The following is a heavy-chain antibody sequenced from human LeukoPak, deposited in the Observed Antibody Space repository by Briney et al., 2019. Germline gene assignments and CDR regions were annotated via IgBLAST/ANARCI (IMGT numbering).Heavy chain of an antibody. V-gene: IGHV1-69*05. D-gene: IGHD4-11*01. CDR3: ATLYSGRY. CDR1: GRTFSSYA. CDR2: IIPIFGTA. Sequence: SVKVSCKASGRTFSSYAISWVRQAPGQGLEWMGGIIPIFGTANYAQKFQGRVTMTRNTSISTAYMELSSLRSEDTAVYYCATLYSGRYWGQGTLVTVSS. J-gene: IGHJ4*02.